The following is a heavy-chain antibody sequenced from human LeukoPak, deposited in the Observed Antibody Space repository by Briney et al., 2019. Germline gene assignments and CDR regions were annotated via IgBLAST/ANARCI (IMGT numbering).Heavy chain of an antibody. Sequence: GGSLRLSCAASGFTFSSFTITWVRQAPGKGLEWVSSITSTGSYINYADSAQGRFTISRDNAKNVLDLQMDSLTAEDTALYYCAKDIHYFQSDYWGQGTLVTVSS. D-gene: IGHD3-10*01. CDR1: GFTFSSFT. CDR3: AKDIHYFQSDY. CDR2: ITSTGSYI. J-gene: IGHJ4*02. V-gene: IGHV3-21*01.